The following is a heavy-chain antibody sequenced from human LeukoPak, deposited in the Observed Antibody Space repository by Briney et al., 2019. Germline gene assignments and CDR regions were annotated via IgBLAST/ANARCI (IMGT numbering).Heavy chain of an antibody. CDR3: AKSANYYDSSGYWFDP. CDR1: GFTFSSYA. CDR2: ISGSGGST. Sequence: TGGSLRLSCAASGFTFSSYAMSWVRQAPGKGLEWVSAISGSGGSTYYADSVKGRFTISRDNSKNTLYLQMNSLRAEDTAVYYCAKSANYYDSSGYWFDPWGQGTLVTVSS. J-gene: IGHJ5*02. D-gene: IGHD3-22*01. V-gene: IGHV3-23*01.